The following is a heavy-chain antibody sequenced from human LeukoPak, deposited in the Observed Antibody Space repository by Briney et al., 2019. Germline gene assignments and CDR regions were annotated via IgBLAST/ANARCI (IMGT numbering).Heavy chain of an antibody. D-gene: IGHD3-16*01. J-gene: IGHJ4*02. Sequence: TGGSLRLSCAASGFTFSNYWIHWVRQAPGKGLVWVSRIKSDGSSTSYADSVKGRFTISRDNAKNMLYLQMNSLRGEDTAVYYCARDYDYFDYWGQGTLVTVSS. CDR2: IKSDGSST. V-gene: IGHV3-74*01. CDR1: GFTFSNYW. CDR3: ARDYDYFDY.